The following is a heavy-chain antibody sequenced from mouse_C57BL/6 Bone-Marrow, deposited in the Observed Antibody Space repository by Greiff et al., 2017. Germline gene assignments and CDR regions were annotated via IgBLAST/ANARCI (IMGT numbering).Heavy chain of an antibody. CDR2: ISDGGSYT. CDR3: ARDKSYGYDGFAY. J-gene: IGHJ3*01. V-gene: IGHV5-4*01. Sequence: EVQRVESGGGLVKPGGSLKLSCAASGFNFSSYDMSWVRQTPEQRLEWVATISDGGSYTYYPDNVNGRFTISRDHAKNNLYLQRSHLKSEDTAMYYCARDKSYGYDGFAYWGQGTLVTVSA. CDR1: GFNFSSYD. D-gene: IGHD2-2*01.